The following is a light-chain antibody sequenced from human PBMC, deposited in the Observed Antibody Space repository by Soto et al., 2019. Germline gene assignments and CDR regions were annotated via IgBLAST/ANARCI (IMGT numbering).Light chain of an antibody. CDR2: DAS. Sequence: EIVMTQSPATLSVSPGERATLSCRASQSVSSNLAWFQQRPGQAPRLLIYDASTRATGIPARFSGSWSGTEFTLTISSLQSEDVAVYYCQQYNNWRTFGQGTKVEIK. V-gene: IGKV3-15*01. CDR1: QSVSSN. J-gene: IGKJ1*01. CDR3: QQYNNWRT.